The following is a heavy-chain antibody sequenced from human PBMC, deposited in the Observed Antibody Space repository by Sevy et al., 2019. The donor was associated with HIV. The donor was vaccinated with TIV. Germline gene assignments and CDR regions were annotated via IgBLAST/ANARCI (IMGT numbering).Heavy chain of an antibody. Sequence: GGSLRLSCAASGFTFSSYSMNWVRQAPGKGLEWVSSISSSSSYIYYADPMKGLFTISRDNAKNSPYLQMNSLRAEDTAVYYCAGGDYYDSSGYILDWFDPWGQGTLVTVSS. V-gene: IGHV3-21*01. CDR3: AGGDYYDSSGYILDWFDP. CDR2: ISSSSSYI. D-gene: IGHD3-22*01. CDR1: GFTFSSYS. J-gene: IGHJ5*02.